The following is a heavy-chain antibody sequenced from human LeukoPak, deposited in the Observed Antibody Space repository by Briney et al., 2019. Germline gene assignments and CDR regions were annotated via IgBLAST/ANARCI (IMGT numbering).Heavy chain of an antibody. J-gene: IGHJ6*02. CDR2: IYTSGST. D-gene: IGHD6-19*01. CDR1: GGSISSGSYY. Sequence: SETLSLTCTVSGGSISSGSYYWSWIRQPAGKGLEWIGRIYTSGSTNYNPSLKSRVTISVDTSKNQFSLKLSSVTAADTAVYYCAREYPYSSGWYGPGGMDVWGQGTTVTVSS. V-gene: IGHV4-61*02. CDR3: AREYPYSSGWYGPGGMDV.